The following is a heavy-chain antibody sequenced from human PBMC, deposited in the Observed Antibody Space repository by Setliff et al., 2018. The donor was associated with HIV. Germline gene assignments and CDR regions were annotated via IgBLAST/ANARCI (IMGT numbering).Heavy chain of an antibody. V-gene: IGHV4-39*01. CDR2: IYDSGST. CDR3: ARHKTHPFDS. J-gene: IGHJ4*02. Sequence: SLTCTVSGGSITSTTYQWAWIRQPPGKGLEWIANIYDSGSTYYNPSLKSRVTISVGTSKNQFSLKLISVTAADTAVYYCARHKTHPFDSWGQGALVTVSS. CDR1: GGSITSTTYQ.